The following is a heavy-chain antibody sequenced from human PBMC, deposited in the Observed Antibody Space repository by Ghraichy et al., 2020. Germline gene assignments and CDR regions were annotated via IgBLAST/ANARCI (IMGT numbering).Heavy chain of an antibody. V-gene: IGHV3-30*02. D-gene: IGHD4-11*01. CDR1: GFTFSSYG. Sequence: LSLTCAASGFTFSSYGMHWVRQAPGKGLEWVAFIRYDGSNKYYADSVKGRFTISRDNSKNTLYLQMNSLRAEDTAVYYCAKAYRGVLTTVTTRHYYYYGMDVWGQGTTVTVSS. CDR2: IRYDGSNK. CDR3: AKAYRGVLTTVTTRHYYYYGMDV. J-gene: IGHJ6*02.